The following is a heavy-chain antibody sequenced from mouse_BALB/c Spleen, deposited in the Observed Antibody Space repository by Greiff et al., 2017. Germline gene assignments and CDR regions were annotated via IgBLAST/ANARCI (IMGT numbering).Heavy chain of an antibody. J-gene: IGHJ4*01. D-gene: IGHD1-1*01. CDR2: IRNKANGYTT. CDR3: ARDPYYGSSYAMDY. V-gene: IGHV7-3*02. Sequence: EVQLVESGGGLVQPGGSLRLSCATSGFTFTDYYMSWVRQPPGKALEWLGFIRNKANGYTTEYSASVKGRFTISRDNSQSILYLQMNTLRAEDSATYYCARDPYYGSSYAMDYWGQGTSVTVSS. CDR1: GFTFTDYY.